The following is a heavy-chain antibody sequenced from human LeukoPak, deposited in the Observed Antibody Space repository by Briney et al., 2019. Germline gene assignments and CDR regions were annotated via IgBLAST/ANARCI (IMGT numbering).Heavy chain of an antibody. CDR3: AKDIRATGATGNFDY. V-gene: IGHV3-9*01. CDR1: GFTFDDYA. D-gene: IGHD1-1*01. CDR2: ISWNSGSI. J-gene: IGHJ4*02. Sequence: GGSLRLSCAAYGFTFDDYAMHWVRQAPGKGLEWVSGISWNSGSIGYADSVKGRFTISRDNAKNSLYLQMNSLRAEDTALYYCAKDIRATGATGNFDYWGQGTLVTVFS.